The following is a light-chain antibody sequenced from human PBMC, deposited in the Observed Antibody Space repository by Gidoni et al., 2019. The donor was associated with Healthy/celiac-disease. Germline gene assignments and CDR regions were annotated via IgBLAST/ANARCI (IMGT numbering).Light chain of an antibody. CDR1: QSVSSSY. CDR2: GAS. CDR3: QQYGSSPLVT. J-gene: IGKJ1*01. V-gene: IGKV3-20*01. Sequence: EIVLTQSPGTLSLSPGERATLSCRASQSVSSSYLAWYQQKPGQAPRLLIYGASSRATGIPDRVSGSGSGTDFTLTISRLEPEDFAVYYCQQYGSSPLVTFGQGTKVEIK.